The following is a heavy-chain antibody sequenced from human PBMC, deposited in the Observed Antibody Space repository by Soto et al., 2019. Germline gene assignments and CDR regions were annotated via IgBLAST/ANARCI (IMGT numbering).Heavy chain of an antibody. CDR1: GDSVSSDITS. Sequence: SQALSLPFPISGDSVSSDITSCNWIRHSPSRGLEWLGRTYYRSKWFHDYAASVKSRITINPDTSKNQFSLELNSMTPEDTAVYYCARGNALDVWGQGTVVTVSS. D-gene: IGHD3-10*01. V-gene: IGHV6-1*01. CDR2: TYYRSKWFH. J-gene: IGHJ3*01. CDR3: ARGNALDV.